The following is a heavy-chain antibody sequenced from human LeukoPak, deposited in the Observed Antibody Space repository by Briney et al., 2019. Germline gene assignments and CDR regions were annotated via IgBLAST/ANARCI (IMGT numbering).Heavy chain of an antibody. J-gene: IGHJ4*02. V-gene: IGHV3-21*01. Sequence: GGSLRLSCAASGFTFSSYSMNWVRQAPGKGLEWVSSISSSSSYIYYADSVKGRFTISRDNAKNSLYLQMNSLRAEDTAVYYCAFLGGDSGYDYPLDYWGQGTLVTVSS. D-gene: IGHD5-12*01. CDR2: ISSSSSYI. CDR1: GFTFSSYS. CDR3: AFLGGDSGYDYPLDY.